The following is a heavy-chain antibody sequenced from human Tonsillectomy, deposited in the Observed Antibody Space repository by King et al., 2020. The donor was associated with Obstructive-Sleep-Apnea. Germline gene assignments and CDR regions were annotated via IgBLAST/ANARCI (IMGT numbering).Heavy chain of an antibody. J-gene: IGHJ4*02. CDR1: GGSISSGGYY. D-gene: IGHD5-12*01. Sequence: VQLQESGPGLVKPSQTLSLTCTVSGGSISSGGYYWSWIRQHPGKGLEWIGYIYYSGSTYYNPSLKSRVNISVDTSKTQFSLKLSSVTAADTAVYYCAVLKGEIVAASFDCWGQGTLVTVSS. CDR3: AVLKGEIVAASFDC. V-gene: IGHV4-31*03. CDR2: IYYSGST.